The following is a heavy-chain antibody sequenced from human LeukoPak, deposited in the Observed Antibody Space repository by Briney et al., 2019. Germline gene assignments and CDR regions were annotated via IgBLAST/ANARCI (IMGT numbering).Heavy chain of an antibody. J-gene: IGHJ5*02. CDR1: GGSISSGGYY. CDR3: AGSVGHRNYYGSGRSPYFDP. Sequence: PSQTLSLTCTVSGGSISSGGYYWSWIRQHPGKGLEWIGYIYYSGSTYYNPSLKSRVTISVDTSKNQYSLKLSSVTAADRAVYYCAGSVGHRNYYGSGRSPYFDPWGQGTLVTVSS. D-gene: IGHD3-10*01. V-gene: IGHV4-31*03. CDR2: IYYSGST.